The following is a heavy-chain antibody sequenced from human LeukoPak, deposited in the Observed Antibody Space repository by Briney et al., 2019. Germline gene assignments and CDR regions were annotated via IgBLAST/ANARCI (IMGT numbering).Heavy chain of an antibody. CDR1: GFTFSSYW. D-gene: IGHD1-26*01. V-gene: IGHV3-7*01. Sequence: GGSLRLSCAASGFTFSSYWMSWVRQAPGKGLEWVANINQDGSEKYCVDSVKGRFTLSRDNAKNSLHLQMNSLRAEDTAVYYCAKLRSTDFDYWGQGTLVTVSS. CDR3: AKLRSTDFDY. CDR2: INQDGSEK. J-gene: IGHJ4*02.